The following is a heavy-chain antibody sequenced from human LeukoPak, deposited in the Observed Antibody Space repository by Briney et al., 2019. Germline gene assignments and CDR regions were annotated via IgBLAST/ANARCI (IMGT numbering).Heavy chain of an antibody. CDR2: IYYSGST. V-gene: IGHV4-39*01. Sequence: SETLSLTCTVSGGSISSSSYYWGWIRQPPGKGLEWIGSIYYSGSTYYNPSLKSRVTISVDTSKNQFSLKLSSVTAADTAVYYCASRPIVGATVNWFDPWGQGTLVTVSS. CDR3: ASRPIVGATVNWFDP. J-gene: IGHJ5*02. D-gene: IGHD1-26*01. CDR1: GGSISSSSYY.